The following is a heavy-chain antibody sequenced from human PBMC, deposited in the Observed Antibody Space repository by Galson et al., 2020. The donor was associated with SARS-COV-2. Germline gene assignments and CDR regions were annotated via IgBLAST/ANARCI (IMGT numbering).Heavy chain of an antibody. V-gene: IGHV4-59*08. J-gene: IGHJ4*02. Sequence: SETLSLTCAVSGGSISNYYWTWIRQPPGKGLEWIGHIYYSGSTNYNPSLKSRVTISVDKSKNQFSLSLTSVTAADTAVYYCARLFGGFDFWGQGTLVTGSS. CDR2: IYYSGST. CDR3: ARLFGGFDF. CDR1: GGSISNYY. D-gene: IGHD3-16*01.